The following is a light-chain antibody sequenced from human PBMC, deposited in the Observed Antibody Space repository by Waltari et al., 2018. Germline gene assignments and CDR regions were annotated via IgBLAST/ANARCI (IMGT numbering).Light chain of an antibody. V-gene: IGLV3-19*01. J-gene: IGLJ3*02. CDR1: SLRTSY. CDR3: SSRNGRANQVV. Sequence: SSELTQDPAVSVALGQTVRFTCQGDSLRTSYASWYQLKPGQAPVLVIYGKHNRPSGIPDRISGYSSGTTSSLTITGAHAEDEADYYCSSRNGRANQVVFAGGTKVTVL. CDR2: GKH.